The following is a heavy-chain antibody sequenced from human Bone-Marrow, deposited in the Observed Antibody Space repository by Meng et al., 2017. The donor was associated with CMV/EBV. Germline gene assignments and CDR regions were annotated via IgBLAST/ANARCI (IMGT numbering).Heavy chain of an antibody. V-gene: IGHV3-30*14. J-gene: IGHJ6*02. Sequence: GESLKISCAASGFTFSNYAMHWVRQAPGKGLEWVAVISYDGSNKYYADSVKGRFTISRDNSKNTLYLQMNSLRAEDTAVYYCARDYRRGYYYYGMDVWGQGTTVTVSS. CDR1: GFTFSNYA. CDR3: ARDYRRGYYYYGMDV. CDR2: ISYDGSNK. D-gene: IGHD3-16*02.